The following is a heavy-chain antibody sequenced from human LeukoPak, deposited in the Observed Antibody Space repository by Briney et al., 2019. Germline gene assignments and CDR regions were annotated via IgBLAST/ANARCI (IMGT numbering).Heavy chain of an antibody. CDR2: IKQDGSEK. Sequence: GGSLRLSCAASGFTFSSYWMSWVRQAPGKGLEWVANIKQDGSEKYYVDSVKGRFAISRDNAKSSLYLQMSSLRAEDTAVYFCATTGNFYDMDVWGKGTTVTVSS. V-gene: IGHV3-7*03. CDR1: GFTFSSYW. D-gene: IGHD1-1*01. CDR3: ATTGNFYDMDV. J-gene: IGHJ6*03.